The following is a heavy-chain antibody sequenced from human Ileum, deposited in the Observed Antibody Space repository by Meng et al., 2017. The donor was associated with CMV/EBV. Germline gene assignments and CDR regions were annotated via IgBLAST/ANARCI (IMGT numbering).Heavy chain of an antibody. D-gene: IGHD3-10*01. CDR3: ARVGAMVRGPHFDY. Sequence: PQLPESGHGMCKPSGPLSLTCTVAGGSISSSSYYCVWIRQPPGKGLEWIGSIYYSGSTYYNPSLKSRVTISVDTSKNQFSLKLSSVTAADTAVYYCARVGAMVRGPHFDYWGQGTLVTVSS. J-gene: IGHJ4*02. CDR1: GGSISSSSYY. CDR2: IYYSGST. V-gene: IGHV4-39*07.